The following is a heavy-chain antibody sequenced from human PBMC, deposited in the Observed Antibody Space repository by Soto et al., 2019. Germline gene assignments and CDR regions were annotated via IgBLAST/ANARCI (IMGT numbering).Heavy chain of an antibody. Sequence: QVQLVQSGAEVKRPGASVKVSCKASGYTLTDNYMHWVREAPGQGLEWRGWINPNGGTNYAQKVQGRVTMNRDTSISRASMELSRLRSAETAVYYCARSLAKQTTLVDDWGHGNLVTVSS. CDR2: INPNGGT. D-gene: IGHD4-17*01. V-gene: IGHV1-2*02. CDR1: GYTLTDNY. J-gene: IGHJ4*01. CDR3: ARSLAKQTTLVDD.